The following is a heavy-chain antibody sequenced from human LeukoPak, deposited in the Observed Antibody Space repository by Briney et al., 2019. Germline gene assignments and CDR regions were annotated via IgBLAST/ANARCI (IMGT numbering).Heavy chain of an antibody. J-gene: IGHJ5*02. CDR3: ARDKGYYDILTGHPGTWFDP. D-gene: IGHD3-9*01. Sequence: SETLSLTCIVSGGSIRSYYWSWIRQPPGKGLEWIGYGHSSGSTNYNPSLKSRVTISVDTSKNQFSLKLSSVTAADTAVYYCARDKGYYDILTGHPGTWFDPWGQGILVTVSS. CDR2: GHSSGST. V-gene: IGHV4-4*08. CDR1: GGSIRSYY.